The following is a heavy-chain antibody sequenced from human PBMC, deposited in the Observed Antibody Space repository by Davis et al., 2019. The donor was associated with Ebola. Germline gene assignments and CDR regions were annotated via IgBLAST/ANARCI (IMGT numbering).Heavy chain of an antibody. Sequence: AASVKVSCNTSSFSFFLSSLSWVRQAPGQGLEWMGGIIPIFATGNYAQKFQGRVKITADESTSTAYMELRSRRSEDTAVYYCARDLSLYSSSWSATGGFDYWGQGTLITV. V-gene: IGHV1-69*13. J-gene: IGHJ4*02. D-gene: IGHD6-13*01. CDR2: IIPIFATG. CDR3: ARDLSLYSSSWSATGGFDY. CDR1: SFSFFLSS.